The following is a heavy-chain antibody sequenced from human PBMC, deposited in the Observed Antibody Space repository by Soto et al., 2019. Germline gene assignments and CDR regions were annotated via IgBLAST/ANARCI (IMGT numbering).Heavy chain of an antibody. Sequence: GESLKISCKGSGYSFTSYWISWVRQMPGKGLEWMGRIDPSDSYTNYSPSFQGHVTISADKSISTAYLQWSSLKASDTAMYYCARALADCSGGSCYSAEYFQHWGQGTLVTVPS. CDR1: GYSFTSYW. CDR2: IDPSDSYT. D-gene: IGHD2-15*01. J-gene: IGHJ1*01. CDR3: ARALADCSGGSCYSAEYFQH. V-gene: IGHV5-10-1*01.